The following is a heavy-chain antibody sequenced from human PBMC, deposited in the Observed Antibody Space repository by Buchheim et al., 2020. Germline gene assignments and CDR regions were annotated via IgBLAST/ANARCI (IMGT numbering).Heavy chain of an antibody. Sequence: EVQLVQSGAEVRKPGESLKISCKASGYSFFSNWIAWVRQVPGKGLEWVGIIDPSDSETKYGPSFQGHVTISVARSTTTVSPQWSSLRASDSGLYYCARRGYFYEGELDFWGRGTL. D-gene: IGHD3-22*01. J-gene: IGHJ4*02. CDR1: GYSFFSNW. CDR3: ARRGYFYEGELDF. CDR2: IDPSDSET. V-gene: IGHV5-51*01.